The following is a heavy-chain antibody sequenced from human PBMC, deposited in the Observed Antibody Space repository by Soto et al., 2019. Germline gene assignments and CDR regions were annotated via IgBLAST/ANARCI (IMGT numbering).Heavy chain of an antibody. Sequence: SETLSLTCAVSGGSISSGGYSWSWIRQPPGKGLEWIGYIYHSGSTYYNPSLKSRVTISVDRSKNQFSLKLRSVTAADTAVYYCARDSTTVTTYGMDVWGQGTTVTVSS. CDR1: GGSISSGGYS. CDR2: IYHSGST. J-gene: IGHJ6*02. V-gene: IGHV4-30-2*01. D-gene: IGHD4-17*01. CDR3: ARDSTTVTTYGMDV.